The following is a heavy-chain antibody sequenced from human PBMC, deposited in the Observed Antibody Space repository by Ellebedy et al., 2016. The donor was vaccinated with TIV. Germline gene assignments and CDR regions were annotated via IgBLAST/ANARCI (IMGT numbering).Heavy chain of an antibody. CDR1: GYTFTSYY. V-gene: IGHV1-46*01. Sequence: ASVKVSCXASGYTFTSYYMHWVRQAPGQGLEWMGIINPSGGSTSYAQKFQGRVTMTRDTSTSTVYMELSSLRSEDTAVYYCARDYGGNGGVNWFDPWGQGTLVTVSS. CDR3: ARDYGGNGGVNWFDP. D-gene: IGHD4-23*01. CDR2: INPSGGST. J-gene: IGHJ5*02.